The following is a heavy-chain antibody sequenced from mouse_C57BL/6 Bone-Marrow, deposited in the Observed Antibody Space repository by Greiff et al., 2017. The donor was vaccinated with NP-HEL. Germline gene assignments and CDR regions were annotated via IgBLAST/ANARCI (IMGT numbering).Heavy chain of an antibody. J-gene: IGHJ1*03. D-gene: IGHD2-5*01. CDR1: GYSITSGYY. V-gene: IGHV3-6*01. Sequence: EVKLVESGPGLVKPSQSLSLTCSVTGYSITSGYYWNWIRQFPGNKLEWMGYISYDGSNNYNPSLKNRISITRDTSKNQFFLKLNSVTTEDTATYYCARGYYSNYVEYFDVWGTGTTVTVSS. CDR3: ARGYYSNYVEYFDV. CDR2: ISYDGSN.